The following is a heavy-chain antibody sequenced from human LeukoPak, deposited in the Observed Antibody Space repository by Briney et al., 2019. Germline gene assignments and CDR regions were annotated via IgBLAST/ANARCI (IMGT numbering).Heavy chain of an antibody. CDR3: ARGTSPHNWFDP. Sequence: SVKVSCKASGGTFSSYAISWVRQAPGQGLEWMGRIIPILGIANYAQKFQGRVTITADKSTSTAYMELSSLRSEDTAVYYCARGTSPHNWFDPWGQGTLVTVSS. CDR1: GGTFSSYA. V-gene: IGHV1-69*04. CDR2: IIPILGIA. J-gene: IGHJ5*02.